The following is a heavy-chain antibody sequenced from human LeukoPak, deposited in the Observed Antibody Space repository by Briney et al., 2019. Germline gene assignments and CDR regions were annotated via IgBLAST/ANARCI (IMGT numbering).Heavy chain of an antibody. CDR2: VYYSGNT. CDR3: ARVGDGNFDY. J-gene: IGHJ4*02. Sequence: SETLSLTCTVSGGSISTYYWTWIRQTPGKGLEWIGYVYYSGNTNKNPSLKSRLIISVDTSKNQFSLKLSSVTAADTAVYYCARVGDGNFDYWGQGTLVTVSP. V-gene: IGHV4-59*01. CDR1: GGSISTYY.